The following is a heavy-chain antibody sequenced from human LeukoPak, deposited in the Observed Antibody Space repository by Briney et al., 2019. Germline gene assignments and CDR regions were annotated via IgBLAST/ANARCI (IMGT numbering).Heavy chain of an antibody. D-gene: IGHD2-2*01. CDR1: GGTFSSYT. Sequence: GASVKVSCKASGGTFSSYTISWVRQAPGQGLEWMGRIIPILGIANYAQKFQGRVTITADKSTSTAYMELSSLRSEDTAVYYCASRPYCSSTSCLPDYWGRGTLVTVSS. V-gene: IGHV1-69*02. J-gene: IGHJ4*02. CDR2: IIPILGIA. CDR3: ASRPYCSSTSCLPDY.